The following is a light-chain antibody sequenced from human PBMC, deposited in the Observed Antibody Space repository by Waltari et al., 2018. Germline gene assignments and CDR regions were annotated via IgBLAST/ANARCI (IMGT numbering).Light chain of an antibody. Sequence: QSALTQPASVSGSPGQSITISCTGSSSDVGSSNLVSWYLHHPGKAPKLIIHEVTKRPSGVSNRFSGSKSGNTASLTISGLQAEDEADYYCYSYAGGRVFGTGTKVTVL. J-gene: IGLJ1*01. V-gene: IGLV2-23*02. CDR1: SSDVGSSNL. CDR2: EVT. CDR3: YSYAGGRV.